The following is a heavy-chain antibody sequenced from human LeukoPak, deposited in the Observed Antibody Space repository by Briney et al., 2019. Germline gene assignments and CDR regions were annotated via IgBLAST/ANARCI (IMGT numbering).Heavy chain of an antibody. CDR2: IYYSGST. Sequence: PSETLSLTCTVSGGSISSHYWSWIRQPPGKGLEWIGYIYYSGSTNYNPSLESRVTISVDTSKNQFSLKLSSVTAADTAVYYCAVGLRDGYKFDYWGQGTLVTVSS. V-gene: IGHV4-59*11. J-gene: IGHJ4*02. CDR1: GGSISSHY. D-gene: IGHD5-24*01. CDR3: AVGLRDGYKFDY.